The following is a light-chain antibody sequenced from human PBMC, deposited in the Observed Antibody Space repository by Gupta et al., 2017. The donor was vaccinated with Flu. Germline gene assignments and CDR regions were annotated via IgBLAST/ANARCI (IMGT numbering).Light chain of an antibody. Sequence: SYVLTQPPSVSVAPEQTATITCGGDNIESESVHWYQQRPGQAPVLVVFDDSDRPSGIPDRFSGSNPGDTATLSISRVEAGDEADYYCQVWDISSDLVVFGGGTELTVL. CDR1: NIESES. CDR2: DDS. V-gene: IGLV3-21*02. J-gene: IGLJ2*01. CDR3: QVWDISSDLVV.